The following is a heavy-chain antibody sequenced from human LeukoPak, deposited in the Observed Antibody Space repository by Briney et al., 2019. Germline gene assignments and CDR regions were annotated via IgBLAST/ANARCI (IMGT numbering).Heavy chain of an antibody. Sequence: ASVKVSCKASGGTFSSYAISWVRQAPGQGLEWMGGIIPIFGTANYAQKFQGRVTITADESTSTAYMELSSLRSEDTAVYYCAGYDSSGYYRYWGQGTLVTVSS. CDR1: GGTFSSYA. D-gene: IGHD3-22*01. CDR3: AGYDSSGYYRY. CDR2: IIPIFGTA. J-gene: IGHJ4*02. V-gene: IGHV1-69*13.